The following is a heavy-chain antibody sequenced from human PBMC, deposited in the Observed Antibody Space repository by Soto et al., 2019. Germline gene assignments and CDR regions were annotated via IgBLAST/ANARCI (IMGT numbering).Heavy chain of an antibody. J-gene: IGHJ3*02. Sequence: ASVKVSCKASGGTFSTYAISWVRQAPGQGLEWMGWISAYNGNTNYAQKLQGRVTMTTDTSTSTAYMELRSLRSDDTAVYYCARLYSSGYQDVFDIWAQRTMVTVSS. D-gene: IGHD6-19*01. CDR3: ARLYSSGYQDVFDI. V-gene: IGHV1-18*01. CDR1: GGTFSTYA. CDR2: ISAYNGNT.